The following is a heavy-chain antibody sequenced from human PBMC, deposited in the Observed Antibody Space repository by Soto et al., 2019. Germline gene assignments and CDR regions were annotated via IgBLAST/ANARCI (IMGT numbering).Heavy chain of an antibody. J-gene: IGHJ5*01. CDR3: VRHGRSGWHFKS. D-gene: IGHD6-19*01. Sequence: GGSLRLSCEASGFTFSSYWMSWVHQAPGKGLEWVANVRQDGSQKYLVDSVKGRFTISRDNAKNSMYLQMNSLRAEDTAVYYCVRHGRSGWHFKSWGQGTRVTVSS. V-gene: IGHV3-7*01. CDR2: VRQDGSQK. CDR1: GFTFSSYW.